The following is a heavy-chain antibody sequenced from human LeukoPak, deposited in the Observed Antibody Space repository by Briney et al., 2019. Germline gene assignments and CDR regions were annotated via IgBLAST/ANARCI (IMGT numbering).Heavy chain of an antibody. Sequence: SETLSLTCTVSGGSISSYYWSWIRQPPGKGLEWIGCIYYSGSTNYNPSLKSRVTISVDTSKNQFSLKLSSVTAADTAVYYCARERRNDYSMDYWGQGTLVTVSS. J-gene: IGHJ4*01. CDR2: IYYSGST. CDR1: GGSISSYY. CDR3: ARERRNDYSMDY. D-gene: IGHD4-4*01. V-gene: IGHV4-59*01.